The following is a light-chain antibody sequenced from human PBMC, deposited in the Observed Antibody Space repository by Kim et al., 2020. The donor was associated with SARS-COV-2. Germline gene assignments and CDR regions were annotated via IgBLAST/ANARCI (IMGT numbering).Light chain of an antibody. CDR2: RTS. CDR3: QQYGSPWT. CDR1: QSVSSSY. V-gene: IGKV3-20*01. J-gene: IGKJ1*01. Sequence: ENVLTQSPGTLSLSPAERATLSRRASQSVSSSYLAWYQQKPGQAPRLLIYRTSSRATGIPDRFSGSGSATGFTLTISRLEPEDFALYYCQQYGSPWTFGQGTKVDIK.